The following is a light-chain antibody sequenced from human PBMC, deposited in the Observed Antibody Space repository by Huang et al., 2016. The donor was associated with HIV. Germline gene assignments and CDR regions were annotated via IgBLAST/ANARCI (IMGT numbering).Light chain of an antibody. CDR3: QQLNSYVPRT. CDR1: KGISSH. CDR2: AAS. Sequence: IQLTQSPSSLAASVGDRVTITCRASKGISSHLAWYLQKTGKAPKPLIYAASTLQSGVPTRFSGSGSGTDFTLTISSLQQEEFATYYGQQLNSYVPRTFGQGTKVEIK. V-gene: IGKV1-9*01. J-gene: IGKJ1*01.